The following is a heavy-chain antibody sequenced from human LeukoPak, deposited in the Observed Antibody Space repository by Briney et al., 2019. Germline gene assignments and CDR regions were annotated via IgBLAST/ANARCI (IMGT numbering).Heavy chain of an antibody. D-gene: IGHD6-13*01. CDR3: ARVRYSLNWFDP. Sequence: SETLSLTCTVSGGSISSGDYYWSWIRQPPGKGLEWIGYIYYSGSTYYNPPLKSRVTISVDTSKNQFSLKLSSVTAADTAVYYCARVRYSLNWFDPWGQGTPVTVSS. J-gene: IGHJ5*02. CDR2: IYYSGST. V-gene: IGHV4-30-4*01. CDR1: GGSISSGDYY.